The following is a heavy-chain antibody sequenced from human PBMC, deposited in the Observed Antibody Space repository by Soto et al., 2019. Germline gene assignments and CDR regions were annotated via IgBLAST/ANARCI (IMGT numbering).Heavy chain of an antibody. D-gene: IGHD5-12*01. J-gene: IGHJ6*02. CDR2: IFPSDSDT. V-gene: IGHV5-51*01. CDR1: GYSFTSYW. Sequence: PGESLKISCKASGYSFTSYWISWVRQMPGKGLEWMGIIFPSDSDTRYTPSFQGQVTISADKSINTAYLQWNSLKASDTAMYYCATPGGFGMDVWRQGTPVTVSS. CDR3: ATPGGFGMDV.